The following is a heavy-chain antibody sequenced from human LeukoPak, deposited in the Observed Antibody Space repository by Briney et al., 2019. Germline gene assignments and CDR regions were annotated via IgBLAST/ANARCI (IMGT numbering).Heavy chain of an antibody. Sequence: SGPALVKPTQTLTLTCTFSGFSLSTSGMCVSWIRQPPGKALEWHARIDWDDDKYYSTSLKTRLTISKDTSKNQVVLTMTNMDPVDTATYYCAHQAGIAVPFDYWGQGTLVTVSS. CDR1: GFSLSTSGMC. CDR2: IDWDDDK. J-gene: IGHJ4*02. V-gene: IGHV2-70*11. CDR3: AHQAGIAVPFDY. D-gene: IGHD6-19*01.